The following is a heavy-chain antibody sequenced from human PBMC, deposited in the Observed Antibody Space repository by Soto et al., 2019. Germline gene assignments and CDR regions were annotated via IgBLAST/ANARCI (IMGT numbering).Heavy chain of an antibody. Sequence: QVQLVQSGAEVKKPGSSVKVSCKASGGTFSSYAISWVRQAPGQGLECMGGIIPIFGTANYAQKFQGRVTITEDESTSTADMELSRLRSEDTAVYYCAREVYYDSSGYYDAFDIWGQGTMVTVSS. J-gene: IGHJ3*02. CDR3: AREVYYDSSGYYDAFDI. CDR1: GGTFSSYA. D-gene: IGHD3-22*01. CDR2: IIPIFGTA. V-gene: IGHV1-69*01.